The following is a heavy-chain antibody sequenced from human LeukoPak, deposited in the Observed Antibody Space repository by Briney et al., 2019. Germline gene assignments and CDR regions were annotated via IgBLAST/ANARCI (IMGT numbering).Heavy chain of an antibody. D-gene: IGHD6-13*01. J-gene: IGHJ6*02. CDR2: INHSGST. CDR3: ARVRQQLAYYYYGMDV. CDR1: GGSFSGYY. V-gene: IGHV4-34*01. Sequence: SETLSLTCAVYGGSFSGYYWSWIRQPPGKGLEWIGEINHSGSTNYNPSLKSRVTISVDTSKNQFSLKLSSVTAADTAVYYCARVRQQLAYYYYGMDVWGQGTTVTVS.